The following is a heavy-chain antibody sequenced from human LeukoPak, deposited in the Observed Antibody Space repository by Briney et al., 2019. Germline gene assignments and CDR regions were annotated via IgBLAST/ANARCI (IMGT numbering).Heavy chain of an antibody. CDR1: GGSISSSSYY. D-gene: IGHD6-13*01. CDR3: ARDGGRAAADY. J-gene: IGHJ4*02. V-gene: IGHV4-39*07. Sequence: SETLSLTCTVSGGSISSSSYYWGWIRQPPGKGLEWIGSIYYSGSTYYTPSLKSRVTISVDTSKNQFSLKLSSVTAADTAVYYCARDGGRAAADYWGQGTLVTVSS. CDR2: IYYSGST.